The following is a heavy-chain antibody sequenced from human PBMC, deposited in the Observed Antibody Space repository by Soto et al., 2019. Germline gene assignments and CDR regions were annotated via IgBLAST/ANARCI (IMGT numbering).Heavy chain of an antibody. V-gene: IGHV1-69*13. Sequence: GASVKVSCKASGGSFGNSAINWVRQTPGQGLEWLGGFIPVYRTLNYAQKFQGRVTITADESTGTAYMTLSSLASDDTAVYYCATGVIWIGYFTVDSWGQGTRATV. J-gene: IGHJ4*02. D-gene: IGHD3-3*01. CDR3: ATGVIWIGYFTVDS. CDR2: FIPVYRTL. CDR1: GGSFGNSA.